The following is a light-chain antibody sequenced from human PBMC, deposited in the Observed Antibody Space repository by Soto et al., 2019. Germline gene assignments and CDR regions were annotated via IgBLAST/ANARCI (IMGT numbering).Light chain of an antibody. CDR2: LEGCGSY. CDR3: ASWDSNTSV. Sequence: QSVLTQSSSASASPGSSVKLTCTLSSGHSSYIIALHQQQPGKATRYLMKLEGCGSYNKGSGVPDLFSGSSSGAARYLTISILPFEDEADYYCASWDSNTSVFGGGTKVTVL. J-gene: IGLJ2*01. V-gene: IGLV4-60*02. CDR1: SGHSSYI.